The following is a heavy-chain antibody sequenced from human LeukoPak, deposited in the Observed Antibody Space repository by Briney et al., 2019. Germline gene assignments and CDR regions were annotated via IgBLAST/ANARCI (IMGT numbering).Heavy chain of an antibody. CDR3: AIRPFSVVEYY. D-gene: IGHD3-16*01. CDR2: IYDSGST. Sequence: SETLSLTCTGSRGSISSSSYYWGWIRQPPGKGLEWIGSIYDSGSTYYNPSLKSRVTISLDTSKNQFSLTLSSVTTADTAVYYYAIRPFSVVEYYWGQGTLVTVSS. V-gene: IGHV4-39*01. CDR1: RGSISSSSYY. J-gene: IGHJ4*02.